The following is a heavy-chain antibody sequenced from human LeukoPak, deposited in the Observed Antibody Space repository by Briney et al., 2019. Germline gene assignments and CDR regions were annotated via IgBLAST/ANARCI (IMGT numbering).Heavy chain of an antibody. CDR3: AKGIKCSSLSCDAFDP. CDR2: IYHSGSS. D-gene: IGHD6-19*01. Sequence: GSLRLSCAASGFTFSSYAMSWVRQAPGKGLEWIGSIYHSGSSNYNPSLHRRVTMSVDTSKSQFSLSLRSVTAADTAVYFCAKGIKCSSLSCDAFDPWGQGTPVTVSS. V-gene: IGHV4-38-2*01. CDR1: GFTFSSYA. J-gene: IGHJ5*02.